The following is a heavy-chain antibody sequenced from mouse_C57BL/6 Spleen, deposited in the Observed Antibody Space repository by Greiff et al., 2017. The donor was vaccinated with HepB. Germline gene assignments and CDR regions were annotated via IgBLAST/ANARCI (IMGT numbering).Heavy chain of an antibody. CDR3: ARGGGSYYFDY. V-gene: IGHV3-1*01. Sequence: EVKLVESGPGMVKPSQSLSLTCTVTGYSITSGYDWHWIRHFPGNKLELMGYISYSGSTNYNPSLKSRISITHDTSKNHIFLKLNSVTTEDTATYYCARGGGSYYFDYWGQGTTLTVSS. CDR1: GYSITSGYD. CDR2: ISYSGST. D-gene: IGHD1-1*02. J-gene: IGHJ2*01.